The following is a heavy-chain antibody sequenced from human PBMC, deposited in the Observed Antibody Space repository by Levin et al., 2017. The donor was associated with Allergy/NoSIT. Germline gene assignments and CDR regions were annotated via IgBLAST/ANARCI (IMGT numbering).Heavy chain of an antibody. CDR2: MNPNSGNT. Sequence: ASVKVSCKASGYTFTSYDINWVRQATGQGLEWMGWMNPNSGNTGYAQKFQGRVTMTRNTSISTAYMELSSLRSEDTAVYYCARIDGGPFWSGYYGYYYYGMDVWGQGTTVTVSS. CDR1: GYTFTSYD. J-gene: IGHJ6*02. V-gene: IGHV1-8*01. CDR3: ARIDGGPFWSGYYGYYYYGMDV. D-gene: IGHD3-3*01.